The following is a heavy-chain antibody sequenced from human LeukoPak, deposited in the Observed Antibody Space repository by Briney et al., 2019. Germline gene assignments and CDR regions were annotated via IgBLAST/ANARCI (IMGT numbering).Heavy chain of an antibody. CDR2: ISGSGGST. CDR3: AKVPYSYDYYFDY. J-gene: IGHJ4*02. CDR1: GFTFSTYA. Sequence: PGGSLRLSCAASGFTFSTYAMSSVRQAPGKGLEWVSAISGSGGSTYYADSVKGRFTISRDNSKNTLYLQMNSLRAEDTAVYYCAKVPYSYDYYFDYWGQGTLVTVSS. D-gene: IGHD5-18*01. V-gene: IGHV3-23*01.